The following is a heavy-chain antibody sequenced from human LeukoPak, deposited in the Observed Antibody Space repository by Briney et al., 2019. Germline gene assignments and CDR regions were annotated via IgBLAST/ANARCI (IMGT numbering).Heavy chain of an antibody. CDR3: TTFSVVTSFDN. D-gene: IGHD3-22*01. J-gene: IGHJ4*02. Sequence: PGGSLRLSCAASGFTFNSYWMSWVRQAPGKGLEWVANIEQDGSEKYYVDSVKGRFTISRDNAKNSLYLQMNSLKTEDTAVYYCTTFSVVTSFDNWGQGTLVSVSS. CDR2: IEQDGSEK. CDR1: GFTFNSYW. V-gene: IGHV3-7*03.